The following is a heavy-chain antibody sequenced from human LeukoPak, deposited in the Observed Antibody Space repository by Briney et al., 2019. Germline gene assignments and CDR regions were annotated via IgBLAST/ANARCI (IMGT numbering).Heavy chain of an antibody. D-gene: IGHD3-10*01. CDR2: IIPIFGAA. V-gene: IGHV1-69*05. J-gene: IGHJ4*02. CDR1: GGTFSSYA. Sequence: ASVKVSCKASGGTFSSYAISWVRQAPGQGLEWMGGIIPIFGAANYAQKFQGRVTITTDESTSTAYMELSSLRSEDTAVYYCARDVPLGWSGELWEDYWGQGTLVTVPS. CDR3: ARDVPLGWSGELWEDY.